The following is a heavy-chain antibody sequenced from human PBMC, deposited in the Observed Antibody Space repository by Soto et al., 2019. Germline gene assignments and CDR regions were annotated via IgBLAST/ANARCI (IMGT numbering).Heavy chain of an antibody. Sequence: GASVKVSCKASGGTFSSYTISWVRQAPGQGLEWKGKIIPILGIANYAQKFQGRVTITADKSTSTAYMELSSLRSEDTAVYYCAATNCSGGSCSRFDYWGQGTLVTVSS. CDR1: GGTFSSYT. D-gene: IGHD2-15*01. CDR3: AATNCSGGSCSRFDY. CDR2: IIPILGIA. J-gene: IGHJ4*02. V-gene: IGHV1-69*02.